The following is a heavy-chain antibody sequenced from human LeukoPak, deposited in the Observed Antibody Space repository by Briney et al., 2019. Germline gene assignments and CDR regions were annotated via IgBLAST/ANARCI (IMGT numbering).Heavy chain of an antibody. CDR1: GFTFSSYG. D-gene: IGHD3-22*01. CDR3: ATHYYDSSGYYSDY. Sequence: PGGSLRLSCAASGFTFSSYGMHWVRQAPGKGLEWVAVISYDGSNKYYADSVKGRFTISRDNSKNTLYLQMNSLRAEDTAVYYCATHYYDSSGYYSDYWGQGTLVTVSS. CDR2: ISYDGSNK. J-gene: IGHJ4*02. V-gene: IGHV3-30*03.